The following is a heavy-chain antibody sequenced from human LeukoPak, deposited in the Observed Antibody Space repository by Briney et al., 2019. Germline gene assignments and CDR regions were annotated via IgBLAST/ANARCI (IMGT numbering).Heavy chain of an antibody. CDR3: ARSGYDNYYYYGMDV. V-gene: IGHV4-34*01. Sequence: SETLSLTCAVYGGSFSGYYWSWIRQPPGKGLEWIGEINHSGSTNYNPSLKSRVTISVDTSKNQFSLKLSSVTAADTAVYYCARSGYDNYYYYGMDVWGQGTTVTVS. J-gene: IGHJ6*02. CDR1: GGSFSGYY. CDR2: INHSGST. D-gene: IGHD6-25*01.